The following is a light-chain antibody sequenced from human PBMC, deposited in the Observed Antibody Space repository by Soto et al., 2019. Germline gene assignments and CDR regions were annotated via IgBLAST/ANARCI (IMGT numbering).Light chain of an antibody. CDR2: IAS. V-gene: IGKV3D-20*02. CDR1: QSVGNGY. J-gene: IGKJ5*01. CDR3: QQGSNWPPIN. Sequence: EIVLTQSPGTLSFSLGERATLSCRASQSVGNGYLAWYQQKPGQAPRLLIYIASSRATGVPDRFSGGGSGTDFTLTIDNLEPEDFAIYYCQQGSNWPPINCGQGTRRAIK.